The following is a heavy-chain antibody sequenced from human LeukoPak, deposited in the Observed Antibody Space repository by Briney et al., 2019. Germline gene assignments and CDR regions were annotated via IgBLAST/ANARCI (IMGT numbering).Heavy chain of an antibody. V-gene: IGHV4-61*02. D-gene: IGHD2-2*01. Sequence: PSQTLSLTCTVSGDSISSGSYYWTWIRQPAGKGLEWIGRIYTSGSTNYNPSLKSRVTISVDTSKNQFSLKLSSVTAADTAVYYCARGLDRRYCSSTSCSNWFDPWGQGTLVTVSS. CDR1: GDSISSGSYY. J-gene: IGHJ5*02. CDR3: ARGLDRRYCSSTSCSNWFDP. CDR2: IYTSGST.